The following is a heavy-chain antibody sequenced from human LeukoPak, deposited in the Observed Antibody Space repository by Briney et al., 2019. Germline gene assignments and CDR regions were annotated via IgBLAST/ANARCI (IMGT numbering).Heavy chain of an antibody. CDR3: ARDGRDYGDYVRAFDI. CDR1: GYTFTGYY. J-gene: IGHJ3*02. Sequence: GASVKVSCKASGYTFTGYYMHWVRQAPGQGLEWMGWINPNSGGTNYAQKFQGRVTMTRDTSISTAYVELSRLRSDDTAVYYCARDGRDYGDYVRAFDIWGQGTMVTVSS. V-gene: IGHV1-2*02. D-gene: IGHD4-17*01. CDR2: INPNSGGT.